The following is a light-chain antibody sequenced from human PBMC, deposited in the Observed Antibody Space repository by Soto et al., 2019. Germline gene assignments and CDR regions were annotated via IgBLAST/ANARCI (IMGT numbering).Light chain of an antibody. CDR2: EVS. CDR1: QNLLHITRETF. Sequence: TALFPSGARRRPSTISSKSSQNLLHITRETFLFWYLQKPGQSPQLLIYEVSTRVTGVPDRFSGSGSGTDFTLDISRLDTDDFGIYYCMQSTQLPPTFGQGTRVEIK. V-gene: IGKV2D-29*02. CDR3: MQSTQLPPT. J-gene: IGKJ5*01.